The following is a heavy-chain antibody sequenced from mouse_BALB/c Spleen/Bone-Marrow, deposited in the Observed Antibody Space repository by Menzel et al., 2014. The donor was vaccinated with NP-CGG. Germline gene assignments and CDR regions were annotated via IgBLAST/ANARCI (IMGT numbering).Heavy chain of an antibody. V-gene: IGHV7-1*02. D-gene: IGHD1-1*01. CDR1: GFTFSDFY. J-gene: IGHJ1*01. CDR3: ARDYYGSSYWYFDD. Sequence: EVKVVESGGGLVQPGGSLRLSCATSGFTFSDFYMEWVRQPPGKRLEWIAASRNKANGYTTEYSASVKGRFNISRDTSQSILYLQMNALRAEDTAIYYCARDYYGSSYWYFDDWGAGTTVTVSS. CDR2: SRNKANGYTT.